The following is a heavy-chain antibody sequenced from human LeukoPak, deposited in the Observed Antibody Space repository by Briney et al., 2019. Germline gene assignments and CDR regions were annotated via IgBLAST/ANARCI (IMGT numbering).Heavy chain of an antibody. CDR3: ARHSGRSSVRGRDAFDI. CDR1: GGSIISSSFW. D-gene: IGHD6-13*01. CDR2: IYYSGVS. J-gene: IGHJ3*02. V-gene: IGHV4-39*01. Sequence: SETLSLTCTVSGGSIISSSFWWGWIRQPPGKGLEWIGSIYYSGVSYYNTSLKSRVTISVDTSKNQFSLKLSSVTAADTAAYYCARHSGRSSVRGRDAFDIWGQGTMVTVSS.